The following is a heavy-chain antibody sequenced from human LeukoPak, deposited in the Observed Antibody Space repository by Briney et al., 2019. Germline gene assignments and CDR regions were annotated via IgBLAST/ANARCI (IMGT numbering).Heavy chain of an antibody. CDR1: GFTFDDYD. CDR3: ARDGAYDSSGYYALGAFDI. Sequence: RTGGSLRLSCAASGFTFDDYDMIWVRQAPGKGLEWVSCINWNGGSTGYAESVKGRFTISRDNAKNSLYLQMNSLRAEDTALYYCARDGAYDSSGYYALGAFDIWGQGTMVTVSS. V-gene: IGHV3-20*04. D-gene: IGHD3-22*01. J-gene: IGHJ3*02. CDR2: INWNGGST.